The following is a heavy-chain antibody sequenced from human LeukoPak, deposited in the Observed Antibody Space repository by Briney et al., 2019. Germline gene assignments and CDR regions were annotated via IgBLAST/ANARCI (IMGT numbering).Heavy chain of an antibody. CDR3: VKASFSGYDRDPIDY. CDR2: IRGNGGST. D-gene: IGHD5-12*01. Sequence: GGSLRLSCLASGCTFSSYARHWVRQAPGKGLEYVSAIRGNGGSTYYADSVKGRFTISRDNSENTLYLQMSSLRAEDTAVYYCVKASFSGYDRDPIDYWGQGTLVTVSS. CDR1: GCTFSSYA. V-gene: IGHV3-64D*06. J-gene: IGHJ4*02.